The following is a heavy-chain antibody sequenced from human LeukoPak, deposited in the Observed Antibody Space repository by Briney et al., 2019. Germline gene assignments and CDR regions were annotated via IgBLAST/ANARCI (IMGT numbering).Heavy chain of an antibody. J-gene: IGHJ4*02. CDR2: IYHSGSA. CDR1: GGSISSSNW. CDR3: ARDALKSSGYYPHYFDY. V-gene: IGHV4-4*02. D-gene: IGHD3-22*01. Sequence: SSETLSLTFAVSGGSISSSNWWSWVRQPPGKGLEWIGEIYHSGSANYNPSLKSRVTISVDKSKNQFSLRLSSVTAAGTAVYYCARDALKSSGYYPHYFDYWVQGSLVTVSS.